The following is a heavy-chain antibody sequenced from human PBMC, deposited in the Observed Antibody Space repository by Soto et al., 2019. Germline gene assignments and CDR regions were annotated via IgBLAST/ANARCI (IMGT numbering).Heavy chain of an antibody. D-gene: IGHD3-22*01. CDR3: ARPYYYDSSGYYGPWAFDI. Sequence: GGSLRLSCVASGFTFSSYSMNWVRQAPGKGLEWVSPISSSSSHIYYADSVKGRFTISRDNAKNSLSLQINSLRAEDTAVYYCARPYYYDSSGYYGPWAFDIWGQGTMVTVSS. CDR1: GFTFSSYS. CDR2: ISSSSSHI. J-gene: IGHJ3*02. V-gene: IGHV3-21*06.